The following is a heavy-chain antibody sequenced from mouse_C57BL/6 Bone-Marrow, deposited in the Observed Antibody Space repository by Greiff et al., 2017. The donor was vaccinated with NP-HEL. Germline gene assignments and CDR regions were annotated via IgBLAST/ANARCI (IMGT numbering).Heavy chain of an antibody. CDR1: GFTFSSYA. V-gene: IGHV5-4*01. CDR2: ISDGGSYT. CDR3: ARDRGYYGSRNLDY. Sequence: EVMLVESGGGLVKPGGSRKLSCAASGFTFSSYAMSWVRQTPEKRLEWVATISDGGSYTYYPDNVKGRFTISRDNAKNNLYLQMSHLKSEDTAMYYCARDRGYYGSRNLDYWGQGTTLTVSS. J-gene: IGHJ2*01. D-gene: IGHD1-1*01.